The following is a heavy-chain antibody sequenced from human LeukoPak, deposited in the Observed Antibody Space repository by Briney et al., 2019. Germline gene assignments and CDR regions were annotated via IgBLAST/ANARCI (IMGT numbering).Heavy chain of an antibody. CDR3: AKAQGVAGTLDFDY. Sequence: GGSLRLSCAASGFTFSNYWMHWVRQAPGKGLVWVSRINSDGNRTNYADFVKGRFTISRDNAKNTLYVQINSLRAEDTAVYYCAKAQGVAGTLDFDYWGQGTLVTVSS. V-gene: IGHV3-74*01. J-gene: IGHJ4*02. CDR2: INSDGNRT. CDR1: GFTFSNYW. D-gene: IGHD6-19*01.